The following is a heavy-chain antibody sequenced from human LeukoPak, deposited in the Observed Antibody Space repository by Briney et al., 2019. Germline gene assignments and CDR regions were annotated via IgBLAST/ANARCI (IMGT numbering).Heavy chain of an antibody. V-gene: IGHV3-23*01. CDR1: RFTFSNYA. CDR3: AKDYPECTGTTCSGEAFFDY. CDR2: ITSGHST. Sequence: PGGSLRLSCAASRFTFSNYAMSWVRQAAGKGLEWVSGITSGHSTFYADSVKGRFTISRDNSKNTVYLQMSSLRAEDTAVYYCAKDYPECTGTTCSGEAFFDYWGQGTLVTVSS. J-gene: IGHJ4*02. D-gene: IGHD2-2*01.